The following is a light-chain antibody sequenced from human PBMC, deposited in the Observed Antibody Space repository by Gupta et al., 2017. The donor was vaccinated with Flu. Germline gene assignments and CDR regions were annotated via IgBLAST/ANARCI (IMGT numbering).Light chain of an antibody. CDR3: QQYGRSPQT. CDR2: GTS. CDR1: QVVSSNY. Sequence: ATLSLSPGERAALSCRASQVVSSNYLAWYQQRPGQSPRLLISGTSNRATGIPDRFSDSGSGTDFILTISGLEPEDSAVYYCQQYGRSPQTFGQGTRVEVK. V-gene: IGKV3-20*01. J-gene: IGKJ1*01.